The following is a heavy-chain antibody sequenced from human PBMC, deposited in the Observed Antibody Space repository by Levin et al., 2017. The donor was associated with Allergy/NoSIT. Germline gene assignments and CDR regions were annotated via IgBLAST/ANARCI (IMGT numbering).Heavy chain of an antibody. Sequence: PGGSLRLSCAASGFTFDDYAMHWVRQGPGKGLEWVSGIIWNGDTMDYADSVKGRFTISRDNAKNSLYLQMNSLRPEDTALYYCVKAIYLGKWPQQYVMDGWGQGTTVTVS. CDR2: IIWNGDTM. CDR1: GFTFDDYA. D-gene: IGHD6-13*01. V-gene: IGHV3-9*01. CDR3: VKAIYLGKWPQQYVMDG. J-gene: IGHJ6*02.